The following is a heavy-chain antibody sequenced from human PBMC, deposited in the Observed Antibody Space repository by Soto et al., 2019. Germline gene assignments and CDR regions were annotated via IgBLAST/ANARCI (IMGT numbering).Heavy chain of an antibody. J-gene: IGHJ4*02. D-gene: IGHD4-17*01. CDR1: GFTFSSYA. CDR2: ISGSGGST. Sequence: GGSLRLSCAASGFTFSSYAMGWVRQAPGKGLEWVSAISGSGGSTYYADSVKGRFTISRDNSKNTLYLQMNSLRAEDTAVYYCAKRYGGNSRPFDYWGQGTLVTVSS. CDR3: AKRYGGNSRPFDY. V-gene: IGHV3-23*01.